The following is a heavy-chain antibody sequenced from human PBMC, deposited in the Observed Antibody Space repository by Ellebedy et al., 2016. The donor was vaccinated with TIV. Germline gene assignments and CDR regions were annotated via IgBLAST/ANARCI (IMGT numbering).Heavy chain of an antibody. CDR1: GLPLDHCN. CDR2: MSSTSRYK. CDR3: ARDGTKWGSGSKY. V-gene: IGHV3-21*01. Sequence: GESLKISCTAFGLPLDHCNMNWVRQVPGKGLDWVASMSSTSRYKYYGTSVKGRFTISRDNAKNSLYLQMASLRAEDTAIYYCARDGTKWGSGSKYWGHGTLVTVSS. D-gene: IGHD7-27*01. J-gene: IGHJ4*01.